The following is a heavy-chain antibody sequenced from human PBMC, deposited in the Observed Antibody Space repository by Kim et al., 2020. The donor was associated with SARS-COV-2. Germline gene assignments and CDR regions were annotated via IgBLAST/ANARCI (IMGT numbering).Heavy chain of an antibody. CDR2: IVVGSGNT. D-gene: IGHD3-9*01. CDR3: AADPNYDILTGYIYYYYGMDV. Sequence: SVKVSCKASGFTFTSSAVQWVRQARGQRLEWIGWIVVGSGNTNYAQKFQERVTITRDMSTSTAYMELSSLRSEDTAVYYCAADPNYDILTGYIYYYYGMDVWGQGTTVTVSS. V-gene: IGHV1-58*01. CDR1: GFTFTSSA. J-gene: IGHJ6*02.